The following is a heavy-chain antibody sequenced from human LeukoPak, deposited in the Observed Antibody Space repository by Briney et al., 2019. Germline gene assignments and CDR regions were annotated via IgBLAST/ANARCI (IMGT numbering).Heavy chain of an antibody. CDR1: GFTFSSYA. CDR3: ARGGRAVVTAIPFDY. D-gene: IGHD2-21*02. V-gene: IGHV3-30-3*01. Sequence: GGSLRLSCAASGFTFSSYAMHWVCQAPGKGLEWVAVISYDGSNKYYADSVKGRFTISRDNSRNTLYLQMNSLRAEDTAVYYCARGGRAVVTAIPFDYWGQGTLVTVSS. CDR2: ISYDGSNK. J-gene: IGHJ4*02.